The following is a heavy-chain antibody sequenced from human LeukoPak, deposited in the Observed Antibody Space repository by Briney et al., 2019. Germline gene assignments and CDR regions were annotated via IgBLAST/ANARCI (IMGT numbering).Heavy chain of an antibody. CDR2: INPSGGST. Sequence: ASVKVFCKASGVTFIAYYMHWVRQAPGQGLEWMGIINPSGGSTSYAQKFQGRVTMTRDMSTSTVYMELSSLRSEDTAVYYCARTSGDGYSWFDPWGQGTLVTVSS. CDR3: ARTSGDGYSWFDP. D-gene: IGHD5-24*01. CDR1: GVTFIAYY. V-gene: IGHV1-46*01. J-gene: IGHJ5*02.